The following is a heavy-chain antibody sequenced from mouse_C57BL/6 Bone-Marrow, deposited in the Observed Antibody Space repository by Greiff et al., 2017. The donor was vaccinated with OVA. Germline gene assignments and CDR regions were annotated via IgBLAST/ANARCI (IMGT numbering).Heavy chain of an antibody. CDR2: IHPSDSDT. V-gene: IGHV1-74*01. Sequence: QVHVKQSGAELVKPGASVKVSCKASGYTFTSYWMHWVKQRPGQGLEWIGRIHPSDSDTNYNQKFKGKATLTVDKSSSTAYMQLSSLTSEDSAVYYCAIWLNSYYAMDYWGQGTSVTVSS. CDR1: GYTFTSYW. CDR3: AIWLNSYYAMDY. J-gene: IGHJ4*01.